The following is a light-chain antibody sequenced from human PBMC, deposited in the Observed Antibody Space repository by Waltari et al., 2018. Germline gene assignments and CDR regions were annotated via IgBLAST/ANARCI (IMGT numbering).Light chain of an antibody. J-gene: IGKJ4*01. CDR3: QQRHDWPLN. CDR2: DAS. Sequence: EILLTQSPVTLSVSPGARATFSCKASQSVRSYLAWYQQKPGQAPRLLIYDASNRASGIPARFSGSGSGTDFTLTISNVEPEDFAVYYCQQRHDWPLNFGGGTKLEIK. CDR1: QSVRSY. V-gene: IGKV3-11*01.